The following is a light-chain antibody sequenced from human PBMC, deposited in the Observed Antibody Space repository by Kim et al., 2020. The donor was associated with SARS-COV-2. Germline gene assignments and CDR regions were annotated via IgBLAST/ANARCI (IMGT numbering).Light chain of an antibody. Sequence: DIQMTQSPSTLSASVGDRVTITCRASQSISSWFAWYQQKPGQAPKLLIYKASSLESGVPSRFSGSGSGTEFTLTISSLQPDDFATYYCQRYNSYSYTFGQGTKLEI. CDR3: QRYNSYSYT. V-gene: IGKV1-5*03. CDR1: QSISSW. CDR2: KAS. J-gene: IGKJ2*01.